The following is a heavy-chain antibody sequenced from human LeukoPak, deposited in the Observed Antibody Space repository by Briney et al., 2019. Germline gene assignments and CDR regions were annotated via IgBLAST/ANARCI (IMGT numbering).Heavy chain of an antibody. V-gene: IGHV4-31*03. CDR2: IYYSGST. J-gene: IGHJ4*02. CDR3: ARESHKPHYYDSSGYYYADS. D-gene: IGHD3-22*01. Sequence: SETLSLTCTVSGGSISSGGYYWSWIRQHPGKGLEWIGYIYYSGSTYYNPSLKSRVTISVDTSKNQFSLKLSSVTAADTAVYYCARESHKPHYYDSSGYYYADSWGQGTLVTVSS. CDR1: GGSISSGGYY.